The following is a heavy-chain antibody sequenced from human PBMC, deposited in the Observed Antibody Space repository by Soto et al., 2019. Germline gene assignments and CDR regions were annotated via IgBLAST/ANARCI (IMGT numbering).Heavy chain of an antibody. Sequence: SETLSLTCTVSGGSISSSSYYWGWIRQPPGKGLEWIGSIYYSGSTYYNPSLKSRVTISVDTSKNQFSLKLSSVTAADTAVYYCARHGDYDNGDYFDYWGQGTLVTVSS. J-gene: IGHJ4*02. CDR1: GGSISSSSYY. V-gene: IGHV4-39*01. CDR3: ARHGDYDNGDYFDY. D-gene: IGHD4-17*01. CDR2: IYYSGST.